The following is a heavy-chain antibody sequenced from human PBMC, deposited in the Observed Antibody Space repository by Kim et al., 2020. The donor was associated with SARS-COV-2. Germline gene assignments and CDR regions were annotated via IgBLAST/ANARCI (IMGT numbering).Heavy chain of an antibody. D-gene: IGHD2-2*01. CDR1: GFTFSSYA. CDR3: AKDGYCSSTSCSNDAFDI. Sequence: GGSLRLSCAASGFTFSSYAMSWVRQAPGKGLEWVSAISGSGGSTYYADSVKGRFTISRDNSKNTLYLQMNSLRAEDTAVYYCAKDGYCSSTSCSNDAFDIWGQGTMVTVSS. V-gene: IGHV3-23*01. CDR2: ISGSGGST. J-gene: IGHJ3*02.